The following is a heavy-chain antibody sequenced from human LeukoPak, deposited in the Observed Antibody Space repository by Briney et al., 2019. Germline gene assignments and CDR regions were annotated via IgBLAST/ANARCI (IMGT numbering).Heavy chain of an antibody. J-gene: IGHJ4*02. CDR1: GYTFTSYY. CDR3: ARERPNIYYFDY. Sequence: GASVKVSCKASGYTFTSYYVHWVRQAPGQGPEYMGIINPSAGNTNYAQKFQGRITMTRDTSTSTVYMELSSPLSEDTAVYYCARERPNIYYFDYWGQGTLVTVSS. CDR2: INPSAGNT. V-gene: IGHV1-46*01. D-gene: IGHD1/OR15-1a*01.